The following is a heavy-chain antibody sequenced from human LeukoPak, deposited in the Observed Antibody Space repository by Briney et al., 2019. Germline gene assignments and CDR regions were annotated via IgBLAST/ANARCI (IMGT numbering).Heavy chain of an antibody. CDR3: ARVISSAAYYYGMDV. V-gene: IGHV4-59*01. CDR2: IYYSGST. CDR1: GGSISSYY. J-gene: IGHJ6*02. D-gene: IGHD3-3*02. Sequence: SETLSLTCTVSGGSISSYYWSWIRQPPGKGLEWLGYIYYSGSTNYNPSLKSRVTISVDTSKNQFSLKLSSVTAADTAVYYCARVISSAAYYYGMDVWGQGTTVTVSS.